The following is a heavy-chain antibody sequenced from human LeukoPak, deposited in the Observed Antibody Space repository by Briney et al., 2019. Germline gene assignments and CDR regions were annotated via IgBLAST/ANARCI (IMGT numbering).Heavy chain of an antibody. V-gene: IGHV4-39*01. D-gene: IGHD1-26*01. Sequence: SETLSLTRTVSGGSISSSSYYWGWIRQPPGKGLEWIGSIYYSGSTYYNPSLKSRVTISVDTSKNQSSLKLSSVTAADTAVYYCARHTAHTSSIVGAIGYWGQGTLVTVSS. CDR2: IYYSGST. CDR1: GGSISSSSYY. CDR3: ARHTAHTSSIVGAIGY. J-gene: IGHJ4*02.